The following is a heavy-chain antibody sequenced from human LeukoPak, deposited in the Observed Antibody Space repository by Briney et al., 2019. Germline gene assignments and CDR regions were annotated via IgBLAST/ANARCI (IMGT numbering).Heavy chain of an antibody. V-gene: IGHV1-8*01. Sequence: ASCEVSVDTPSKVDINRVRGATGQRLGCLSWMKLNSGNKGYAQKFQGRVTMTMNTSITTAYMELSSLRSEETAVYYCARGPHWRGDYDYMDVWGRGTTVTVSS. CDR2: MKLNSGNK. J-gene: IGHJ6*03. CDR3: ARGPHWRGDYDYMDV. CDR1: VDTPSKVD. D-gene: IGHD3-10*01.